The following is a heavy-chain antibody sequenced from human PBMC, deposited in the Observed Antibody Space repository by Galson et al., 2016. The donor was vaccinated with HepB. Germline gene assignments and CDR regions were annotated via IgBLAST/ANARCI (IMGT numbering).Heavy chain of an antibody. CDR2: ISSSSSYI. V-gene: IGHV3-21*06. D-gene: IGHD3-10*01. CDR3: ARWSRGTGSSLDF. CDR1: GFTFSSYS. J-gene: IGHJ4*02. Sequence: SLRLSCAASGFTFSSYSMNWVRQAPGKGLEWVSSISSSSSYIYYADSLRGRFTVSRDNSKNSLFLQMNSLGAEDTAIYYCARWSRGTGSSLDFWGQGTLVTVSS.